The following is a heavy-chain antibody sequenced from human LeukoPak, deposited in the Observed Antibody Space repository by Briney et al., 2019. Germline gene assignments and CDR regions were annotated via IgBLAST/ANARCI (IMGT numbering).Heavy chain of an antibody. Sequence: GASVKVSCKASAYTFTSYGISGGRQDPGQGLEWMGWISAYNGNTSHAQKLQGRVTMTTDTSTSTAYMELRSLRSDDTAVYYCARVYSSGWYEDYWGQGTLVTVSS. CDR2: ISAYNGNT. V-gene: IGHV1-18*01. D-gene: IGHD6-19*01. CDR3: ARVYSSGWYEDY. CDR1: AYTFTSYG. J-gene: IGHJ4*02.